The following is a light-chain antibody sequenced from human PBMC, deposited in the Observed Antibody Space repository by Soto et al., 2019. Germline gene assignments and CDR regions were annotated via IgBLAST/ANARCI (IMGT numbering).Light chain of an antibody. CDR1: QSVSSN. CDR3: QQYNYWPRT. J-gene: IGKJ1*01. Sequence: EIVMTQSPATLSVSPGERATLSCRASQSVSSNLAWYQQKPGQAPRLLIYGASTRATGIPARFSGSGSGTEFTLTISSLQSEDFAVDYCQQYNYWPRTFGQGTKVDIK. CDR2: GAS. V-gene: IGKV3-15*01.